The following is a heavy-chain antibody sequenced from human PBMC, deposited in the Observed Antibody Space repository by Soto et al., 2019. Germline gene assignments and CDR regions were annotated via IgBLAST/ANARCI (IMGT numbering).Heavy chain of an antibody. J-gene: IGHJ5*02. Sequence: PSETLSLTCTVSGGSVTSGGYYWSWIRHSPGKGLEWIGDINPSGSTNYNPSLKSRVTISVDTSKNQFSLKLSSVTAADTAVYYCARGKAVAGTGWFDPWGQGTLVTSPQ. CDR3: ARGKAVAGTGWFDP. CDR2: INPSGST. D-gene: IGHD6-19*01. V-gene: IGHV4-61*08. CDR1: GGSVTSGGYY.